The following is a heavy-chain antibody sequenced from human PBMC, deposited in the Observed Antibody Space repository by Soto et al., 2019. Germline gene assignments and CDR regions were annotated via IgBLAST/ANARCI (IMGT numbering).Heavy chain of an antibody. J-gene: IGHJ4*02. D-gene: IGHD6-19*01. Sequence: QVQLVQSGAEVQKPGASVKVSCKASGYTFTSHGIGWVRQAPGQGLEWMGWISTYNGNTNYAQKLQGRVTMTTDTSTSTAYMEVRSLISDDTAVYYCATLTYTSGLDYWGQGTLLTVAS. CDR2: ISTYNGNT. V-gene: IGHV1-18*01. CDR3: ATLTYTSGLDY. CDR1: GYTFTSHG.